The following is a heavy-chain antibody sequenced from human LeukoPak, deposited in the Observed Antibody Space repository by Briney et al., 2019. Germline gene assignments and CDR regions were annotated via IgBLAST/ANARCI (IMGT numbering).Heavy chain of an antibody. CDR3: ARDAHLIAVTGSDY. V-gene: IGHV1-2*02. J-gene: IGHJ4*02. CDR2: INPNSGGT. CDR1: GYTFTGYY. Sequence: ASVKVSCEASGYTFTGYYMHWVRQAPGQGLEWMGWINPNSGGTNYAQKFQGRVTMTRDTSISTAYMELSRLRSDDTAVYYCARDAHLIAVTGSDYWGQGTLVTVSS. D-gene: IGHD6-19*01.